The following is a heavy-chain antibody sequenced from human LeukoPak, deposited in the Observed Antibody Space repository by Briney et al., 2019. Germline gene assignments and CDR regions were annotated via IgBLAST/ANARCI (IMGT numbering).Heavy chain of an antibody. D-gene: IGHD3-3*01. CDR1: GYSISSGYY. CDR2: TYHSGST. Sequence: SETLSLTCAVSGYSISSGYYWGWIRQPPGKGLEWIGSTYHSGSTYYNPSLKSRVTISVDTSKNQFSLKLTSVTAADTAVYYCATRGSGYCIDYWGQGTLVTVSS. V-gene: IGHV4-38-2*01. J-gene: IGHJ4*02. CDR3: ATRGSGYCIDY.